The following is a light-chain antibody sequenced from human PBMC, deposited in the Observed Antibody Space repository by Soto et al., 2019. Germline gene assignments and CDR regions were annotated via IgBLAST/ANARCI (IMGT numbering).Light chain of an antibody. CDR2: AAS. V-gene: IGKV1-39*01. CDR1: QSISSY. CDR3: QQYGSSGT. J-gene: IGKJ1*01. Sequence: DIQMTQSPASLSASVGDRVTITGRTSQSISSYLNWYQQKPGKAPKLLIYAASSLQSGVPSRFSGSGSGTDFTLTISRLEPEDFAVYYCQQYGSSGTFGQGTKVDI.